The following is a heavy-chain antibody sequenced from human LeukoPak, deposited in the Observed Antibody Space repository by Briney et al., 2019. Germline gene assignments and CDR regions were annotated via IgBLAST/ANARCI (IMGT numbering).Heavy chain of an antibody. CDR1: GFSFRSYW. J-gene: IGHJ4*02. Sequence: GGSLRLSCAASGFSFRSYWMSWVRPAAGKGLEWVAKIQQDGSEKYYVDSVKGRFTISRDNAKNSLYLQMNSLRAEDTAVYYCARDGSPFDSWGQGNPVTVSS. V-gene: IGHV3-7*05. CDR3: ARDGSPFDS. CDR2: IQQDGSEK.